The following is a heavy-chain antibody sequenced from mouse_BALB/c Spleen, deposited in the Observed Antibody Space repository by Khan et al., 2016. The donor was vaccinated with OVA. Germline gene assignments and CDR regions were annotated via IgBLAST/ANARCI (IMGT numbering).Heavy chain of an antibody. CDR1: GYSFTTYY. V-gene: IGHV1S135*01. CDR3: KRHGYVAWFTY. Sequence: VQLQQSGPELMKPGASVKISCKASGYSFTTYYIHWVMQSHGKSLEWIGYIDPFSGDTTYNQKFKGKATLTVDKSSSTAYLHLSNLTSEDSAVYFCKRHGYVAWFTYWGQGTLVTVSA. D-gene: IGHD2-2*01. J-gene: IGHJ3*01. CDR2: IDPFSGDT.